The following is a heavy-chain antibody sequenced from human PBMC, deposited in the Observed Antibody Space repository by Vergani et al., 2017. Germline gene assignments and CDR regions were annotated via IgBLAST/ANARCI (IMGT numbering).Heavy chain of an antibody. CDR1: GYSFTSYW. J-gene: IGHJ4*02. CDR2: IYPGDSDT. D-gene: IGHD2-21*01. CDR3: ARHVPCGDGACLHFDH. Sequence: EVQLVQSGAEVKKPGESLKISCKGSGYSFTSYWIGWVRQMPGKGLEWMGIIYPGDSDTRYSPSVQGQVTISADKSISTAYLQWSSLKASDTAMYYCARHVPCGDGACLHFDHWGQGTQVTVSS. V-gene: IGHV5-51*01.